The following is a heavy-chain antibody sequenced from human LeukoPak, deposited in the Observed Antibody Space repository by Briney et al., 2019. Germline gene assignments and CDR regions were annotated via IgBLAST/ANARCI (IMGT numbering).Heavy chain of an antibody. Sequence: SETLSLTCTVSGGSISSYYWSWIRQPAGKGLEWIGRIYTSGSTNYNPSLKSRVTISVDKSKNQFSLRLSSVTAADTAVYYCARGVRWLQLDYWGQGTLVTVSS. D-gene: IGHD5-24*01. CDR1: GGSISSYY. CDR3: ARGVRWLQLDY. CDR2: IYTSGST. J-gene: IGHJ4*02. V-gene: IGHV4-4*07.